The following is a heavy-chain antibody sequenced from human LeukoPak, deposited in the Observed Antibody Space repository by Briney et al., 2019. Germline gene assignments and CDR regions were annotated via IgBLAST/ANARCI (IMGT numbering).Heavy chain of an antibody. CDR2: ISSSSSYI. J-gene: IGHJ4*02. CDR3: ARGPNHFTVTTLY. V-gene: IGHV3-21*01. CDR1: GFTFSSYS. Sequence: PGGSLRLSCAASGFTFSSYSMNWVRQAPGKGLEWVSSISSSSSYIYYADSVKGRFTISRDNAKNSLYLQMNSLRAEDTAVYYCARGPNHFTVTTLYWGQGTLVTVSS. D-gene: IGHD4-17*01.